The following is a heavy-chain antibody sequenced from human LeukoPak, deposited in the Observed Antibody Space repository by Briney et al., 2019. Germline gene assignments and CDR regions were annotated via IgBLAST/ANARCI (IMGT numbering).Heavy chain of an antibody. CDR3: ARVPPGDTMVRGAHFDP. D-gene: IGHD3-10*01. CDR2: ISSSGGTI. J-gene: IGHJ5*02. Sequence: GGSLRLSCAASGFTFSSYEMNWVRQAPGKGLEWVSYISSSGGTIYYADSVKGRFTISRDNAKNSLYLQMNSLRAEDTAVYYCARVPPGDTMVRGAHFDPWGQGTLVPVSS. CDR1: GFTFSSYE. V-gene: IGHV3-48*03.